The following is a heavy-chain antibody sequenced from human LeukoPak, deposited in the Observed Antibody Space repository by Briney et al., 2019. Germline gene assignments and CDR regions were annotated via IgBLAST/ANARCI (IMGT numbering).Heavy chain of an antibody. CDR1: GYSFTSYW. CDR2: IYPGDSDT. V-gene: IGHV5-51*01. CDR3: XXXDXHYYXYMDV. Sequence: GESLKISCKGSGYSFTSYWIGWVRQMPGKGLEWMGIIYPGDSDTRYSPSFQGQVTISADKSISTAYLQWSSLKASDTAMYYXXXXDXHYYXYMDVWGKGTTVTVSS. J-gene: IGHJ6*03.